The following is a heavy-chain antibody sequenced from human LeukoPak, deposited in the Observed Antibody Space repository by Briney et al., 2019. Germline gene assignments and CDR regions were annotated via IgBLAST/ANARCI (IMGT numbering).Heavy chain of an antibody. Sequence: ASVKVSCKAFGGTFSSYAISWVRQAPGQGLEWMGRIIPILGIAHYAQKFQGRVTITADKSTSTAYMELSSLRSEDTAVYYCARIYCSGGSCYLPFIYNYYGKDVWGQGTTVTVSS. V-gene: IGHV1-69*04. CDR1: GGTFSSYA. J-gene: IGHJ6*02. CDR3: ARIYCSGGSCYLPFIYNYYGKDV. D-gene: IGHD2-15*01. CDR2: IIPILGIA.